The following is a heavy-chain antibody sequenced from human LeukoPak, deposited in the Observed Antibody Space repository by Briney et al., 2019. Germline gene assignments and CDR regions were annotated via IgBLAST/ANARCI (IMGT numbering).Heavy chain of an antibody. CDR2: ISYDGSNK. V-gene: IGHV3-30*18. Sequence: GRSLRLSCAASGFTFSSYGMHWVRQAPGKGLEWVAVISYDGSNKYYADSVKGRFTISGDNSKNTLYLQMNSLRAEDTAVYYCAEDGSGYDYYFDYWGQGTLVTVSS. J-gene: IGHJ4*02. D-gene: IGHD5-12*01. CDR1: GFTFSSYG. CDR3: AEDGSGYDYYFDY.